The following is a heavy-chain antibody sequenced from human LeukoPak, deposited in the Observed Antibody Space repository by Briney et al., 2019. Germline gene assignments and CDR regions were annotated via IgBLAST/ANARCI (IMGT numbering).Heavy chain of an antibody. CDR1: GFTFSSYA. Sequence: PGGSLRLSCAASGFTFSSYAMSWVRQAPGKGLEWVSVSVIGGSGGTSGDSTHYADSVKGRFTISRDSARSALYLQMNSLRAEDTAVYYCAKGDCSSGSCYFDYWGQGSQVTVSS. D-gene: IGHD2-15*01. J-gene: IGHJ4*02. CDR3: AKGDCSSGSCYFDY. CDR2: IGGSGGTSGDST. V-gene: IGHV3-23*01.